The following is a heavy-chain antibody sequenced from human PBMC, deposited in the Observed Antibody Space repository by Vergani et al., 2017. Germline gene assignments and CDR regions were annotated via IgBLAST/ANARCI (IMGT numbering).Heavy chain of an antibody. J-gene: IGHJ4*02. D-gene: IGHD6-13*01. Sequence: QVQLVESGGGLVKPGGSLRLSCAASGFTFSDYYMSWIRQAPGKGLEWVSYISSSSSYTNYADSVKGRFTISRDNSKNTLYLQMNSLRAEDTAVYYCASDKIAAAGDYWGQGTLVTVSS. CDR2: ISSSSSYT. V-gene: IGHV3-11*06. CDR3: ASDKIAAAGDY. CDR1: GFTFSDYY.